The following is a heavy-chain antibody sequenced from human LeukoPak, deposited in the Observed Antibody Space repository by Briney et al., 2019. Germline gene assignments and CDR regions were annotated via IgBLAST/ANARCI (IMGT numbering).Heavy chain of an antibody. J-gene: IGHJ5*02. CDR1: GFTFSSYA. CDR2: ISGSGGST. Sequence: PGGSLRLSCAASGFTFSSYAMSWVRQAPGKGLEWVSAISGSGGSTYYAESVKGRFTISRDNSKNTLYLQMNSLRAEDTAVYYCAKGVPGPGYKGWFDPWGQGTLVTVSS. V-gene: IGHV3-23*01. CDR3: AKGVPGPGYKGWFDP. D-gene: IGHD1-14*01.